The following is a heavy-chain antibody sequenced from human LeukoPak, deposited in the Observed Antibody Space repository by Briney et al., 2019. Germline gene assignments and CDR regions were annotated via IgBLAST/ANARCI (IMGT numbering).Heavy chain of an antibody. Sequence: ETLSLTCAVSGYSISSGYYWGWIRQPPGKGLEWIGSIYHSGSTYYNPSLKSRVTISVDTSKNQFSLKLSSVTAADTAVYYCARVRIAAAGTYFDYWGQGTLVTVSS. CDR1: GYSISSGYY. CDR2: IYHSGST. CDR3: ARVRIAAAGTYFDY. J-gene: IGHJ4*02. V-gene: IGHV4-38-2*01. D-gene: IGHD6-13*01.